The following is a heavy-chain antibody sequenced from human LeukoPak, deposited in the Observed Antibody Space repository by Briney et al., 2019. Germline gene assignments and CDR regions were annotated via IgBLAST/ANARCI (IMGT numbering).Heavy chain of an antibody. CDR2: FYYSGTT. CDR1: GGSISSNRCY. D-gene: IGHD3-22*01. V-gene: IGHV4-39*01. Sequence: SETLSLTCTDSGGSISSNRCYWGWIRQPPGKGLEWIGSFYYSGTTYYNPSLKSRVTISVDTSKNQFSLKLSSVTAADTAVYYCARQVIHYSETSAYYYVDNWGRGTLVTVSS. J-gene: IGHJ4*02. CDR3: ARQVIHYSETSAYYYVDN.